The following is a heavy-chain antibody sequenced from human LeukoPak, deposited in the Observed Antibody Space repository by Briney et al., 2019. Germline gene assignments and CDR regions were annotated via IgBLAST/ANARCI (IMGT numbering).Heavy chain of an antibody. V-gene: IGHV3-23*01. CDR1: GFTFSRFA. D-gene: IGHD3-10*01. CDR2: ISGSGGST. Sequence: QPGGSLRLSCAASGFTFSRFATHWVRQAPGKGLEWVSGISGSGGSTYYAASVKGRFTISRDNAKNSLFLQMNSLRAEDTAVYYCARGPLWFGDFSWGQGTLVTVSS. J-gene: IGHJ5*02. CDR3: ARGPLWFGDFS.